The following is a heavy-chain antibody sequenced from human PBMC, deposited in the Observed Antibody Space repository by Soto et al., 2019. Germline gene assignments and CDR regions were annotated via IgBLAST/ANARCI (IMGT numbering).Heavy chain of an antibody. D-gene: IGHD3-9*01. CDR3: SRDRSKYILPGYYIDS. V-gene: IGHV3-7*01. CDR1: GFTFSSYW. CDR2: IKQDGSEK. Sequence: GGSLRLSCAASGFTFSSYWMSWVRQAPGKGLEWVANIKQDGSEKYYVDSVKGRFTISRDNAKNSLYLQMNSLRAEDTAVYYFSRDRSKYILPGYYIDSWGQGTLVTVSS. J-gene: IGHJ5*01.